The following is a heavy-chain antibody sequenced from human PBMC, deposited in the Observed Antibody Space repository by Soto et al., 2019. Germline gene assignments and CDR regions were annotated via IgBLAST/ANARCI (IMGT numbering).Heavy chain of an antibody. CDR1: GGSISGYY. CDR2: IYYSGST. Sequence: TSETLSLTCTVSGGSISGYYWSWIRQPPGKGLEWIGYIYYSGSTNYNPSLKSRVTISVDTSKNQFSLKLSSVTAADTAVYYCARTLYSYGPRFDYWGQGTLVTVSS. V-gene: IGHV4-59*01. D-gene: IGHD5-18*01. J-gene: IGHJ4*02. CDR3: ARTLYSYGPRFDY.